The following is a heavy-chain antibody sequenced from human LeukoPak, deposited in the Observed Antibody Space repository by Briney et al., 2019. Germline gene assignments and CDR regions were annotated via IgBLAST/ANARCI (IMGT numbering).Heavy chain of an antibody. CDR3: ARSIGFCDY. D-gene: IGHD2/OR15-2a*01. CDR2: ISGSGGST. Sequence: GGSLRLSCAASVFTFSSYPMSWVRQAPWKGLEWVSAISGSGGSTYYADSVKGRFTISRDNSKNTLYLQMNSLRAEDTAVYYCARSIGFCDYWGQGTLVTVSS. J-gene: IGHJ4*02. CDR1: VFTFSSYP. V-gene: IGHV3-23*01.